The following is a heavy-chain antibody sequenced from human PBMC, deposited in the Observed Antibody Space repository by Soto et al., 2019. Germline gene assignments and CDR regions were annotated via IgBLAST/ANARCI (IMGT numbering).Heavy chain of an antibody. CDR2: INHSGST. CDR1: GGSFSGYY. J-gene: IGHJ4*02. V-gene: IGHV4-34*01. Sequence: QVQLQQWGAGLLKPSEPLSLTCAAYGGSFSGYYWSWLRQPPGKGLEWMGEINHSGSTNYNPSLRSRVTISVDTSKNQYSRKLSFETAEEPAVHYCARERPMYGGRSLQLMYHFDSWVQGTLVTVSS. CDR3: ARERPMYGGRSLQLMYHFDS. D-gene: IGHD1-26*01.